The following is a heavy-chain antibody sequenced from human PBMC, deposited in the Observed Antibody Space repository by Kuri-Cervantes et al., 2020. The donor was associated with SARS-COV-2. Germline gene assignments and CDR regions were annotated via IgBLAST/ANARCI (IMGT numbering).Heavy chain of an antibody. V-gene: IGHV1-69*13. CDR1: GYTFTSYY. D-gene: IGHD2/OR15-2a*01. CDR2: IIPIFGTA. CDR3: ARGPPIMTPLAIVKREYFQH. Sequence: SVKVSCKASGYTFTSYYMHWVRQAPGQGLEWMGRIIPIFGTANYAQKFQGRVTITADESTSTAYMELSSLRSEDTAVYYCARGPPIMTPLAIVKREYFQHWGQGTLVTVSS. J-gene: IGHJ1*01.